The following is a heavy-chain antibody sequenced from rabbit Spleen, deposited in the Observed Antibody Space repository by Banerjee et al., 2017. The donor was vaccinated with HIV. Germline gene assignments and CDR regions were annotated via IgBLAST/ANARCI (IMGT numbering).Heavy chain of an antibody. J-gene: IGHJ3*01. D-gene: IGHD1-1*01. Sequence: QEQLVESGGGLVKPEGSLTLTCKASGVSFSYSSYMCWVRQAPGKGLEWIACIDIGSSGFTYFATWAKGRFTISKTSSTTVTLQMTRLTAADTATYFCARDLPDIIGWNFGFWGPGTLVTVS. V-gene: IGHV1S45*01. CDR2: IDIGSSGFT. CDR1: GVSFSYSSY. CDR3: ARDLPDIIGWNFGF.